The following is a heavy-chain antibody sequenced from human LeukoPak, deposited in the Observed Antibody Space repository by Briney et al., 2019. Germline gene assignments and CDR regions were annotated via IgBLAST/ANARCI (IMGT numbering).Heavy chain of an antibody. Sequence: PSETLSLTCTVSGGSISSSSYYWGWIRQPPGKGLEWIGSIYYSGSTYYNPSLKSRVTISVDTSKNQFSLKLSSVTAADTAVYYCAREQTWPYDAFDIWGQGTMVTVSS. CDR1: GGSISSSSYY. CDR3: AREQTWPYDAFDI. CDR2: IYYSGST. V-gene: IGHV4-39*07. J-gene: IGHJ3*02.